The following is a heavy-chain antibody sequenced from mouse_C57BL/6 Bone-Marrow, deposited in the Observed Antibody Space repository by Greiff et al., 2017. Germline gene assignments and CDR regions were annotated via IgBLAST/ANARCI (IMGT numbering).Heavy chain of an antibody. D-gene: IGHD2-3*01. V-gene: IGHV5-17*01. CDR2: ISSGSSTI. J-gene: IGHJ1*03. Sequence: EVQVVESGGGLVKPGGSLKLSCAASGFTFSDYGMHWVRQAPEKGLEWVAYISSGSSTIYYADTVKGRFTISRDNAKNTLFLQMTSLRSEDTAMYYCARSYDGYFLWYFDVWGTGTTVTVSS. CDR3: ARSYDGYFLWYFDV. CDR1: GFTFSDYG.